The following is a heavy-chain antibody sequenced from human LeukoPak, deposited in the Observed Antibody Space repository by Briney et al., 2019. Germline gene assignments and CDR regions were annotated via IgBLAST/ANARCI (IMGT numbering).Heavy chain of an antibody. CDR1: GYTFYSYY. D-gene: IGHD6-13*01. CDR2: ISPSGGST. CDR3: ARGGAAAGSRRNWFDP. J-gene: IGHJ5*02. Sequence: ASVKFYCKASGYTFYSYYMHCMRQAPGQGLEWMGIISPSGGSTSYAQKFQGRVTMTRDTSTSTVYMELSSLRSEDTAVYYCARGGAAAGSRRNWFDPWGQGTLVTVSS. V-gene: IGHV1-46*02.